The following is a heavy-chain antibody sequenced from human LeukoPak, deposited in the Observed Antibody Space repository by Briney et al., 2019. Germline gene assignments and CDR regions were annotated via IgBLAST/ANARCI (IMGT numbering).Heavy chain of an antibody. J-gene: IGHJ4*02. V-gene: IGHV4-4*02. CDR1: GGSISNTNW. Sequence: SETLSLTCGVSGGSISNTNWWSWVRQSPGKGLEWIGEIYHSGSTNYNPSLKSRVTISVDTSKNQFSLKLSSVTAADTAAYYCATDRAYYGSGSILGYWGQGTLVTVSS. CDR2: IYHSGST. CDR3: ATDRAYYGSGSILGY. D-gene: IGHD3-10*01.